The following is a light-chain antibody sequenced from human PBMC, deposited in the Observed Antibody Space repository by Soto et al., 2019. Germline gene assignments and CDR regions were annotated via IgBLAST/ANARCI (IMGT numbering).Light chain of an antibody. V-gene: IGKV1-39*01. CDR1: QSISSY. Sequence: DIQMTQSPSSLSASVGDRVTITCRASQSISSYLNWYQQKPGKAPKLLIYAASSLQSGVPSRFSGSGSGTDFTLTISSLQPEDFATYYCHQSYSTPGGTFGPGTKVDI. CDR2: AAS. J-gene: IGKJ3*01. CDR3: HQSYSTPGGT.